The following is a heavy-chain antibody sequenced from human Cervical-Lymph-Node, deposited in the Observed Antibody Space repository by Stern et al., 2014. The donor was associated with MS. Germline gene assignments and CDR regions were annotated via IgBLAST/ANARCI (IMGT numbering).Heavy chain of an antibody. D-gene: IGHD3-16*02. CDR2: IIPMFVIA. CDR1: GGTISNYI. Sequence: VQLEESGAEVKKPGSSVKVSCKASGGTISNYIIGWVRQAPGQGLEWMGGIIPMFVIANYAEKFQDRVTITADESTSTAYMDLSSLRSEDTAVYYCARATSDYIWGTYRFLDSWGQGTLVIVSS. CDR3: ARATSDYIWGTYRFLDS. J-gene: IGHJ4*02. V-gene: IGHV1-69*01.